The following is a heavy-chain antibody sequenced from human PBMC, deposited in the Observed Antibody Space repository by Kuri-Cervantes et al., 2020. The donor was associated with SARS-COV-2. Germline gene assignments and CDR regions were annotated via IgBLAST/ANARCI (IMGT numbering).Heavy chain of an antibody. Sequence: ASVKVSCKVSGYTLTELSMHWVRQAPGQGLEWMGWINPNSGGTNYAQKFQGRVTMTRDTSISTAYMELNRLRSDDTAVYYCARFPPHSTDDPWGQGTLVTVSS. CDR3: ARFPPHSTDDP. V-gene: IGHV1-2*02. D-gene: IGHD2/OR15-2a*01. J-gene: IGHJ5*02. CDR1: GYTLTELS. CDR2: INPNSGGT.